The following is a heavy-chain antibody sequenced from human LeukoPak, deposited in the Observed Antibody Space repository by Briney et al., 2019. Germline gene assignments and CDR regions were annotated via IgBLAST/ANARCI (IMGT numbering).Heavy chain of an antibody. CDR3: ARLIAHAFDI. CDR2: IYYSGST. Sequence: SETLSLTCTVSGGSISSYSWSWIRQPPGKGLEWIGYIYYSGSTNYNPSLKSRVTISVDTSKNQFSLKLSSVTAADTAVYYCARLIAHAFDIWGQGTMVTVSS. V-gene: IGHV4-59*08. D-gene: IGHD3-22*01. J-gene: IGHJ3*02. CDR1: GGSISSYS.